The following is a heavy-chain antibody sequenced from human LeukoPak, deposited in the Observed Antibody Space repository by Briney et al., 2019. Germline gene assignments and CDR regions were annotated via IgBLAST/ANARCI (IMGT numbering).Heavy chain of an antibody. CDR1: GFTFSSYG. CDR2: IWYDGSNK. CDR3: AKDHYWSIDY. D-gene: IGHD3-3*01. V-gene: IGHV3-33*03. Sequence: PGGSLRLSRAASGFTFSSYGMHWVRQAPGRGLEWVAVIWYDGSNKYYADSVKGRFTISRDIAKNTLYLQMNSLRAEDTGVYYCAKDHYWSIDYWGRGTLVTVSS. J-gene: IGHJ4*02.